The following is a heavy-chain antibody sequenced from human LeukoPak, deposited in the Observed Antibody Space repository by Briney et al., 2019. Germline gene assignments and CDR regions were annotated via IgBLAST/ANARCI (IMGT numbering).Heavy chain of an antibody. CDR3: AKDPYYESTGCDYKGYFDF. D-gene: IGHD3-22*01. CDR2: ISGSGGST. V-gene: IGHV3-23*01. Sequence: GGSLRLSCAASGFTFSSYAMAWVRQAPGKGLEWVSTISGSGGSTYYADSVKGRFTISRDYSKNKLYMQMNSLRADDAAVYYCAKDPYYESTGCDYKGYFDFWGQGTLVTVSS. J-gene: IGHJ4*02. CDR1: GFTFSSYA.